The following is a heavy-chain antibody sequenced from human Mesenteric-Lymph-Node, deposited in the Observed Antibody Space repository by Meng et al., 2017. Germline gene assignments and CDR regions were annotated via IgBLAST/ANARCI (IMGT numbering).Heavy chain of an antibody. Sequence: GESLKISCQGSEHRFNFYWIGWVRQVPGKGLEWMGMIFPDDSQTKYSPSFQGQVTISADKSTRTAYLQWNSLKASDTAVYYCARHKYSTNRADAFAVWGQGTKVTVSS. D-gene: IGHD5-18*01. CDR1: EHRFNFYW. CDR3: ARHKYSTNRADAFAV. CDR2: IFPDDSQT. J-gene: IGHJ3*01. V-gene: IGHV5-51*01.